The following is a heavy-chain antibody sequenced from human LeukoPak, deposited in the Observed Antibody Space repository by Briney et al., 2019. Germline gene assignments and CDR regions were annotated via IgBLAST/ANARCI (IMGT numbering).Heavy chain of an antibody. J-gene: IGHJ4*02. V-gene: IGHV4-59*08. D-gene: IGHD6-19*01. CDR1: GGSISTYY. Sequence: SETLSLTCAVSGGSISTYYWTWIRQPPGKGLEWIGYVYYSGATTYNPYLKSRVTISLETDKNQFAQRLTSRSAADTAVYCCARRVAVTGIYCFDLWGQGTPVSVSS. CDR3: ARRVAVTGIYCFDL. CDR2: VYYSGAT.